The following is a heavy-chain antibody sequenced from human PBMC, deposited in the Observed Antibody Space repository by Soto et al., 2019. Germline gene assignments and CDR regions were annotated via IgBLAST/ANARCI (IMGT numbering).Heavy chain of an antibody. D-gene: IGHD3-10*01. J-gene: IGHJ5*02. Sequence: SETLSLTCTVSGGSISSYYWSWIRQPPGKGLEWIGYIYYSGSTNYNPSLKSRVTISVDTSKNQFSLKLSSVTAADTAVYYCARADYYGSGSYYKRANWFDPWGQGTLVTVS. CDR1: GGSISSYY. V-gene: IGHV4-59*01. CDR2: IYYSGST. CDR3: ARADYYGSGSYYKRANWFDP.